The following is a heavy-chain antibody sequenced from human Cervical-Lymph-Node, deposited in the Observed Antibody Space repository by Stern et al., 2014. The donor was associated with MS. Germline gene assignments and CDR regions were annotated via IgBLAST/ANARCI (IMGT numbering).Heavy chain of an antibody. V-gene: IGHV3-49*03. J-gene: IGHJ4*02. CDR3: SRATLYDFWSGYQQDFDF. D-gene: IGHD3-3*01. CDR1: GFTFGNYA. CDR2: IRSKAYREAT. Sequence: EVQLVESGGGLVQPGRSLRLSCTASGFTFGNYALSWFRQAPGKGLEWVSFIRSKAYREATDSAASVKGRFITSRDDSRSIAYLQMNSLKTDDTAVYYCSRATLYDFWSGYQQDFDFWGQGTLVTVSS.